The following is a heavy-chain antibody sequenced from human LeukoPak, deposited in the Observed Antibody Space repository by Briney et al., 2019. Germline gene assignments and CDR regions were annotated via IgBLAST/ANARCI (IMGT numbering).Heavy chain of an antibody. V-gene: IGHV3-53*01. J-gene: IGHJ4*02. D-gene: IGHD3-10*01. Sequence: GRSLRLSCAASGFTVSSNFMSWVRQAPGKGLEWVSVIYSGGRAYYADSVKGRFTISRDDSKNTLYLQMNSLRAEDTAVYYCARDQYGSGTFDYWGQGTLVTVSS. CDR3: ARDQYGSGTFDY. CDR2: IYSGGRA. CDR1: GFTVSSNF.